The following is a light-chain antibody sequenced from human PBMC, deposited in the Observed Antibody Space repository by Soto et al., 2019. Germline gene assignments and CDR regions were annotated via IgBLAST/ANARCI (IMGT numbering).Light chain of an antibody. Sequence: ASVGDRVTITCRASQGIRYDLDWYQQKPGKAPKRLIYDASSLQSGVPSRFSGSGSGTEFTLTISSLQAEDFATYCCLQHNSYSWTFGQGTKVDI. CDR2: DAS. CDR3: LQHNSYSWT. J-gene: IGKJ1*01. CDR1: QGIRYD. V-gene: IGKV1-17*01.